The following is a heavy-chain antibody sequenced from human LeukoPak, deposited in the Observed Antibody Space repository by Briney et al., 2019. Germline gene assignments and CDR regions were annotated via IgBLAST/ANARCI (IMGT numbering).Heavy chain of an antibody. CDR2: IYYSGST. V-gene: IGHV4-30-4*01. J-gene: IGHJ4*02. CDR3: ARIVYDYVVAAPHFDY. CDR1: GGSISSGDYY. D-gene: IGHD3-16*01. Sequence: SQTLSLTCTVSGGSISSGDYYWSWIRQPPGKGLEWIGYIYYSGSTYYNPSLKRRVTISVDTSKNQFSLKLSSVTAADTAVYYCARIVYDYVVAAPHFDYWGQGTLVTVSS.